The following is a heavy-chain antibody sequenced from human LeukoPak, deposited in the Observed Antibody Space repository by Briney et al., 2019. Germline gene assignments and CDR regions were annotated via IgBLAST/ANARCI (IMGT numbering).Heavy chain of an antibody. V-gene: IGHV4-59*08. CDR2: IYYSGST. D-gene: IGHD6-13*01. CDR1: GGSVNSYY. Sequence: SETLSLTCTVSGGSVNSYYWSWIRQPPGKGLEWIGYIYYSGSTNYNPSLKSRVTISVDTSKNQFSLKLSSVTAADTAVYYCARHGTEQPGYYYYYGMDVWGQGTTVTVSS. J-gene: IGHJ6*02. CDR3: ARHGTEQPGYYYYYGMDV.